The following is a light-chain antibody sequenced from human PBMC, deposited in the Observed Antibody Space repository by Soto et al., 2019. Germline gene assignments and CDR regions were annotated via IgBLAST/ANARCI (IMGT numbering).Light chain of an antibody. CDR3: GLFTSSATWV. Sequence: QSVLTQPPSVSGSPGQSVTISCTVTSSDVGDYEHVSWYQLAPGTAPKLLISDVINRPSGVPDRFSGSKSGNTPSLTISGLQAEDEADYYCGLFTSSATWVFGGGTTLTVL. CDR1: SSDVGDYEH. J-gene: IGLJ3*02. CDR2: DVI. V-gene: IGLV2-18*01.